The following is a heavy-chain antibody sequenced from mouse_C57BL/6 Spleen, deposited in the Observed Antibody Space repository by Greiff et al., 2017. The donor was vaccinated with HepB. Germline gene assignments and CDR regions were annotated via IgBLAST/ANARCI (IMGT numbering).Heavy chain of an antibody. CDR2: IYPGDGDT. V-gene: IGHV1-80*01. D-gene: IGHD2-1*01. CDR1: GYAFSSYW. CDR3: ARGGNYNYAMDY. J-gene: IGHJ4*01. Sequence: VQLQQSGASVKISCKASGYAFSSYWMNWVKQRPGKGLEWIGQIYPGDGDTNYNGKFKGKATLTADKSSSTAYMQLSSLTSEDSAVYFCARGGNYNYAMDYWGQGTSVTVSS.